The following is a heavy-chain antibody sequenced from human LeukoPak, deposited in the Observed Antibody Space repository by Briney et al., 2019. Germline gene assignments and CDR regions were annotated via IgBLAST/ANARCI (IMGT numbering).Heavy chain of an antibody. Sequence: GGSLRLSCAASGFIFSQYSMNWDRQAPGKVLEWVSHIISSSETFYADSVKGRFTISRDNARNSLYLQMNNLRGEDTAIYYCARGAGNSGYGCDLWGQGTLVTVSS. CDR2: IISSSET. CDR1: GFIFSQYS. V-gene: IGHV3-48*01. CDR3: ARGAGNSGYGCDL. J-gene: IGHJ5*02. D-gene: IGHD5-12*01.